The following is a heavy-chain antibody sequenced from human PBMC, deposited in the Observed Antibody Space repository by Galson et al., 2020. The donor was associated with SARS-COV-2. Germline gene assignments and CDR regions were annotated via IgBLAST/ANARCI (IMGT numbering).Heavy chain of an antibody. V-gene: IGHV4-30-2*06. Sequence: SETLSLTCAVFGGSIISGGQSWSWLRQSPGKGLEWIGNVFHSGTAYYNPSLQSRVSISVDRSNNQFSLKLASVTAADTAVYFCARSPTTVLTLLYFDYWGQGTLVTVSS. CDR3: ARSPTTVLTLLYFDY. CDR2: VFHSGTA. J-gene: IGHJ4*02. D-gene: IGHD3-10*01. CDR1: GGSIISGGQS.